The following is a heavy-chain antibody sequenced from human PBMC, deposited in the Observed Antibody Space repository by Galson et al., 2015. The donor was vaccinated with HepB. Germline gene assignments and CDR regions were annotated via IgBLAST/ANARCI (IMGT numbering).Heavy chain of an antibody. D-gene: IGHD2-2*03. J-gene: IGHJ1*01. V-gene: IGHV3-30-3*01. Sequence: SLRLSCAASGFTFSSYAMHWVRQAPGKGLEWVAVISYDGSNKYYADSVKGRFTISRDNSKNTLYLQMNSLRAEDTAVYYCARDGYCSSTSCSTPQHWGQGTLVTVSS. CDR1: GFTFSSYA. CDR2: ISYDGSNK. CDR3: ARDGYCSSTSCSTPQH.